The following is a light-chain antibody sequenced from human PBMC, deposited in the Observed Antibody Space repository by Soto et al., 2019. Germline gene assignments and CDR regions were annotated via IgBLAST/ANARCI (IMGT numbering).Light chain of an antibody. Sequence: NFMLTQPNSVSESPGKTVNISCTRSSGSIDSNYVQWYQQRPGSAPTTVIFEDNQRPSGVPDRFSGSIDSSSNSASLTISGLKTEDEADYYCQSYDSSIVVFGGGTQLTVL. CDR2: EDN. CDR3: QSYDSSIVV. CDR1: SGSIDSNY. V-gene: IGLV6-57*04. J-gene: IGLJ2*01.